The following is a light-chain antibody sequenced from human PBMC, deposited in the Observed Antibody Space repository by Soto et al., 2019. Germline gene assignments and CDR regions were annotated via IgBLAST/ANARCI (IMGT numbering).Light chain of an antibody. CDR3: SSYTSSNTYV. V-gene: IGLV2-14*01. CDR2: EVS. J-gene: IGLJ1*01. CDR1: SSDVGGYNY. Sequence: QSALTQPASVSGSPGQSITISCTGTSSDVGGYNYVSWSQQHPGKAPQLMIYEVSNRPSGVSNRFSGSKSGNTASLTISGLQAEDEADYYCSSYTSSNTYVFGTGTKVT.